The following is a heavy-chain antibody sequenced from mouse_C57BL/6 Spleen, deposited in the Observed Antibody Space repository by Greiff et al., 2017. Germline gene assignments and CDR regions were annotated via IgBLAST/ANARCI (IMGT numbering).Heavy chain of an antibody. V-gene: IGHV14-2*01. J-gene: IGHJ3*01. CDR1: GFNIKDYY. Sequence: EVQLQQSGAELVKPGASVKLSCTASGFNIKDYYMHWVKQRTEQGLEWIGRIVPEDGENKYAPKFQGQATITADTSSNTAYLQLSTLTSEDTAVYYCATYEYAGAWFAYWGQGTLVTVSA. CDR2: IVPEDGEN. CDR3: ATYEYAGAWFAY. D-gene: IGHD2-4*01.